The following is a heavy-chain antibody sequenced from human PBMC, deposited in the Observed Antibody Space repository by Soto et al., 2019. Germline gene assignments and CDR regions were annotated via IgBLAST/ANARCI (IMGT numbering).Heavy chain of an antibody. CDR1: GYTLNEVA. CDR2: FDPDEAET. CDR3: TTYHGDYNFDH. J-gene: IGHJ5*02. Sequence: QVQLVQSGAEVKKPGASVKVSCKVSGYTLNEVAMHWVRQAPGKGLEWLGGFDPDEAETIYAQHFQGRVTMTEDTSTDTVYMELSSLRGEDTALYFCTTYHGDYNFDHWGQGTLVTVSS. D-gene: IGHD4-17*01. V-gene: IGHV1-24*01.